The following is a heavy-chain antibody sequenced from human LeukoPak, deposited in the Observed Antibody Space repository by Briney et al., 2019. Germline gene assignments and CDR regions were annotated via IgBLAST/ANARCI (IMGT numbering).Heavy chain of an antibody. V-gene: IGHV4-38-2*02. CDR1: GYSISSGYY. D-gene: IGHD6-19*01. J-gene: IGHJ4*02. CDR3: ARSGASSSGWPLDY. Sequence: PSETLSLTCTVSGYSISSGYYWGWIRQPPGKGLEWIGNIYHDGSTYYNPSLKGRVTISVDTSKNQFSLKLNSVTAADTAVYYCARSGASSSGWPLDYWGQGTLVIVSS. CDR2: IYHDGST.